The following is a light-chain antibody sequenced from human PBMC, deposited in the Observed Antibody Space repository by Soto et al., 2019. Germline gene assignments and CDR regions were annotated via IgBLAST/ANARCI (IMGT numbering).Light chain of an antibody. V-gene: IGKV3-20*01. CDR1: QSVSSSY. CDR2: AAS. CDR3: QLYGSSPPRYT. Sequence: ESVLTQSPGTLSLSPGERAALSCRASQSVSSSYLAWYQQKSGQAPRLFIYAASTRATGIPDRFSGSGSGTDFTLTISRLEPEDFAVYFCQLYGSSPPRYTFGQGTKLEIK. J-gene: IGKJ2*01.